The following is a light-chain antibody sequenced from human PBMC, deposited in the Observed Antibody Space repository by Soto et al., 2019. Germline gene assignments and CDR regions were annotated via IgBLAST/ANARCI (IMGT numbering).Light chain of an antibody. CDR1: QDVSDY. CDR2: AAY. J-gene: IGKJ5*01. V-gene: IGKV1-9*01. CDR3: QYLNGAPTIT. Sequence: DIQLTQSPSFLSASVGDRVTITCRASQDVSDYLAWYQHAPGKAPNLLIYAAYTLQSEVPSRFSGSGSGTEFSLTITSLQPEDFATYYCQYLNGAPTITFGQGTRLEIK.